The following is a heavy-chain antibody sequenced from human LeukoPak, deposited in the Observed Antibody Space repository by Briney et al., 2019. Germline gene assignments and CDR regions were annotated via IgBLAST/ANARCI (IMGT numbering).Heavy chain of an antibody. J-gene: IGHJ4*02. D-gene: IGHD2-8*01. CDR3: ARDDYRTNGVRRGDY. V-gene: IGHV1-2*02. CDR2: IYANRCGT. Sequence: ASVKVSCQASSYTFTGYYMHWVRLAPAHGLEGMGWIYANRCGTNYAQQFHGRVTMPRDTSIRTAYMVLNRQRSDGPAVYCLARDDYRTNGVRRGDYWGQGTLVTVSS. CDR1: SYTFTGYY.